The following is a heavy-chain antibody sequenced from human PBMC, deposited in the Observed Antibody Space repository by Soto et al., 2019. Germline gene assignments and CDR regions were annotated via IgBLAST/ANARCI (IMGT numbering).Heavy chain of an antibody. V-gene: IGHV1-18*01. CDR1: GYTFTSYG. J-gene: IGHJ6*02. CDR3: ARRFGSGSYYLRNYYGMDV. D-gene: IGHD3-10*01. CDR2: ISAYNGNT. Sequence: ASVKVSCKASGYTFTSYGISWVRQAPGQGLEWMGWISAYNGNTNYAQKLQGRVTMTTDTSTSTAYMELSSLRSEDTAVYYCARRFGSGSYYLRNYYGMDVWGQGTTVTVSS.